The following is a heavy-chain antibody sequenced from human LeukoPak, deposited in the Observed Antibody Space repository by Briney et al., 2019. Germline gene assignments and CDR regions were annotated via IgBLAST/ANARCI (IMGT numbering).Heavy chain of an antibody. Sequence: PGGSLRLSCAASGFTFSSYGMHWVRQAPGKGLEWVAFIRYDGSNKYYADSVKGRFTISRDNSKNTLYLQMNSLRAEDTAVYCCAKPEAYDILTGYYYFDYWGQGTLVTVSS. D-gene: IGHD3-9*01. J-gene: IGHJ4*02. CDR1: GFTFSSYG. CDR2: IRYDGSNK. CDR3: AKPEAYDILTGYYYFDY. V-gene: IGHV3-30*02.